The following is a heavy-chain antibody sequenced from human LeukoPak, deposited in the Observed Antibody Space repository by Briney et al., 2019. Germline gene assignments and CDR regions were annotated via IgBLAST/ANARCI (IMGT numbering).Heavy chain of an antibody. CDR3: ARGSFNIVVVPPLNWFDP. J-gene: IGHJ5*02. Sequence: SETLSLTCTVSGGSISSYYWSWIRQPPGKGLEWIGYIYYSGSTNYNPSLESRVTISVDTSKNQFSLKLSSVTAADTAVYYCARGSFNIVVVPPLNWFDPWGQGTLVTVSS. D-gene: IGHD2-2*01. V-gene: IGHV4-59*01. CDR2: IYYSGST. CDR1: GGSISSYY.